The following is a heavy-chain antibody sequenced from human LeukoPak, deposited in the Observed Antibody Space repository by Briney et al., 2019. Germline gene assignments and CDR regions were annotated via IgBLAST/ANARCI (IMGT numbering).Heavy chain of an antibody. D-gene: IGHD1-1*01. J-gene: IGHJ4*02. CDR2: LSSSGGDT. Sequence: GGSLRLSCAASGFTFSNYAMSWVRQAPAKGPEWVSALSSSGGDTFYADSVKGRFTISRDTSKNTLYLQMYSLRAEDTAVYYCAKAGTGTNIILDYWGQGTLVTVSS. CDR3: AKAGTGTNIILDY. V-gene: IGHV3-23*01. CDR1: GFTFSNYA.